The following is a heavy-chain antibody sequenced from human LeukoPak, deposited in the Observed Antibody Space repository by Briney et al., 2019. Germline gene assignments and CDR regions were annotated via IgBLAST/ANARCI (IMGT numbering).Heavy chain of an antibody. CDR1: GYTFTGYY. CDR2: INPNSGGT. V-gene: IGHV1-2*02. CDR3: ARDWEHCSSSNCYVGWWFDP. Sequence: GASVKVSCKASGYTFTGYYMHWVRQAPGQGLEWMGWINPNSGGTNYAQKFQGRVTMTRDTSISTAYMELSRLTSDDTAVYYCARDWEHCSSSNCYVGWWFDPWGQGTLVTVSS. D-gene: IGHD2-2*01. J-gene: IGHJ5*02.